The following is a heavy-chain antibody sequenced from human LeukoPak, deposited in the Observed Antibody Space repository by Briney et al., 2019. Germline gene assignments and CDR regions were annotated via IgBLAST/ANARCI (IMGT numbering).Heavy chain of an antibody. CDR2: ISSSGSTI. D-gene: IGHD2-2*01. V-gene: IGHV3-11*01. CDR3: AREGYCSSTSCYVPLYYYYGMDV. Sequence: GGSLRLSCAASGFTFSDYYMSLIRQAPGKGLEWVSYISSSGSTIYYADSVKGRFTISRDNAKNSLYLQMNSLRAEDTAVYYCAREGYCSSTSCYVPLYYYYGMDVWGQGTTVTVSS. CDR1: GFTFSDYY. J-gene: IGHJ6*02.